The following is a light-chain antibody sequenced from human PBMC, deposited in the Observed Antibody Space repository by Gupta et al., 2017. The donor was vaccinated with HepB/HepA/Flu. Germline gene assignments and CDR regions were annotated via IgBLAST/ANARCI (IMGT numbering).Light chain of an antibody. CDR2: AAS. V-gene: IGKV1-39*01. Sequence: DIQMTQSPSSLSASVGGRVTITCRTSQNIGRYLNWYQQKPGKPPKILIYAASSSQTGVPSRFNDSGSGTDFTLTISRLQPEDFATYYCQHRYTTPRSFGQGTRMEI. CDR3: QHRYTTPRS. J-gene: IGKJ2*04. CDR1: QNIGRY.